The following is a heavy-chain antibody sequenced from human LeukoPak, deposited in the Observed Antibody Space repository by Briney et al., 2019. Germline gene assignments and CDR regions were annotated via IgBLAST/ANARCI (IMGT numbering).Heavy chain of an antibody. CDR2: MNPNRGNT. Sequence: ASVKVSCKAYGGTFSSYVISWVRQATGQGLEWMGWMNPNRGNTGYAQKFQGRVTITRNTSISTAYMELSSLRSEDTAVYYCARGDQGFWLGGLIDYWGQGTLVTVSS. CDR3: ARGDQGFWLGGLIDY. V-gene: IGHV1-8*03. D-gene: IGHD3-9*01. J-gene: IGHJ4*02. CDR1: GGTFSSYV.